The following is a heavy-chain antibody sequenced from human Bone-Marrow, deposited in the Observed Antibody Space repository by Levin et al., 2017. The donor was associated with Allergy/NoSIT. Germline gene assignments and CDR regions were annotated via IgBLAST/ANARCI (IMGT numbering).Heavy chain of an antibody. V-gene: IGHV3-15*01. CDR3: TSLHGNSGSYPFDI. CDR2: IKSKTDGGTT. Sequence: GGSLRLSCAASGFTFSNAWMTWVRQAPGKGLEWVGRIKSKTDGGTTDYGAPMKGRFAISRDDSKNTLYLQMNSLKTEDTAVYYCTSLHGNSGSYPFDIWGQGTMVTVSS. J-gene: IGHJ3*02. CDR1: GFTFSNAW. D-gene: IGHD3-10*01.